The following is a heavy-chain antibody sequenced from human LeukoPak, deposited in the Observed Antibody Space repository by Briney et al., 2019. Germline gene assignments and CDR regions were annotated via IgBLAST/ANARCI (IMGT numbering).Heavy chain of an antibody. V-gene: IGHV3-48*02. J-gene: IGHJ6*02. CDR3: VRGAASGSYYGLGV. CDR2: INTDSGTI. CDR1: GFTFSAYH. D-gene: IGHD1-26*01. Sequence: GGSLRLSCTSSGFTFSAYHMNWVRQAPGKGLEWISFINTDSGTIFYADSVKGRFTISRDNAANSLYLQMNNLRDEDTALYYCVRGAASGSYYGLGVWGQGATVTVSS.